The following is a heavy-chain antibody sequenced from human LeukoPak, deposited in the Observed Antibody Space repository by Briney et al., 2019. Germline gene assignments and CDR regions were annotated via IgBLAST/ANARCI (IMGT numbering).Heavy chain of an antibody. V-gene: IGHV3-21*01. CDR3: AREPWGGRRYCSSTSCPRGAFDI. J-gene: IGHJ3*02. CDR1: GFTFSSYS. Sequence: GGSLRLSCAASGFTFSSYSMNWVRQAPGKGLEWVSCISSSSSYIYYADSVKGRFTISRDNAKNSLYLQMNSLRAEDTAVYYCAREPWGGRRYCSSTSCPRGAFDIWGQGTMVTVSS. D-gene: IGHD2-2*01. CDR2: ISSSSSYI.